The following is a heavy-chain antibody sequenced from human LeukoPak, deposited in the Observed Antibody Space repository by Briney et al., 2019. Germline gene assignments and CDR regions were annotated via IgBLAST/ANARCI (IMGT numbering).Heavy chain of an antibody. CDR1: GYAFTGYY. Sequence: ASVKVSCKASGYAFTGYYMHWVRQAPGQGLEWMGWINPNSGGTKYAQQFQGRVTMTRDTSISTAYLELSSLISDDTAVYYCARCGAAVTTHFSHWGQGTLVTVSS. J-gene: IGHJ4*02. CDR3: ARCGAAVTTHFSH. V-gene: IGHV1-2*02. D-gene: IGHD4-17*01. CDR2: INPNSGGT.